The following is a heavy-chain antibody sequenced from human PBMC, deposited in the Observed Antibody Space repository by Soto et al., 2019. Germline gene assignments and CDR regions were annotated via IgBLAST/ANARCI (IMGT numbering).Heavy chain of an antibody. CDR1: GFNFSDYT. J-gene: IGHJ4*02. V-gene: IGHV3-48*01. CDR2: INSSTSSV. Sequence: GGSLRLSCAASGFNFSDYTMNWVRQTPGKGLKWISYINSSTSSVHYADSVKGRFSIYTDNAKNSLYLQMNSLRAEDMALYYCARDPGRVAVAPYFDYWGQGALVTVS. D-gene: IGHD6-19*01. CDR3: ARDPGRVAVAPYFDY.